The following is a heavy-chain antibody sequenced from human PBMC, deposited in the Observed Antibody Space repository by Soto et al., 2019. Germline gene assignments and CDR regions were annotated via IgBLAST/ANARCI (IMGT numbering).Heavy chain of an antibody. J-gene: IGHJ6*02. V-gene: IGHV4-4*02. CDR3: ATGNIVVVVGQGLPKYYYYGMDV. CDR1: GGSISSSNW. Sequence: QVQLQESGPGLVKPSGTLSLTCAVSGGSISSSNWWSWVRQPPGKGLEWIGEIYHSGSTNYNPSLKSRVTISVDKSKNQFSLKLSSVTAADTAVYYCATGNIVVVVGQGLPKYYYYGMDVWGQGTTVTVSS. CDR2: IYHSGST. D-gene: IGHD2-15*01.